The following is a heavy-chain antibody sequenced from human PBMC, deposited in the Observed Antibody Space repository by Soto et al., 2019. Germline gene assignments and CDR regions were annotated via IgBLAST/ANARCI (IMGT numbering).Heavy chain of an antibody. Sequence: TMSLTCTVAEGSSSSGNYYRSMIHQPPGKGLEWIGFISYSGSTYYSTSLKSRVTISVDTSKSQFSLNLSFVTAADTAVYYCATMGTPATGLYFFDYWGQGSLVTVSS. CDR1: EGSSSSGNYY. V-gene: IGHV4-30-4*01. J-gene: IGHJ4*02. D-gene: IGHD2-15*01. CDR3: ATMGTPATGLYFFDY. CDR2: ISYSGST.